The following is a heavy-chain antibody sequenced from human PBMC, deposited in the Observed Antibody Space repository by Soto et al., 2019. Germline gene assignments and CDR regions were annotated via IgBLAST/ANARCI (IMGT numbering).Heavy chain of an antibody. D-gene: IGHD5-18*01. V-gene: IGHV4-59*01. J-gene: IGHJ6*02. Sequence: PSETLSLTCTVSGGSISSYYWSWIRQPPGKGLEWIGYIYYSGSTNYNPSLKSRVTISVDTSKNQFSLKLSSVTAADTAVYYCARLRGYSYGDNYYYYYGMDVWGQGTTVTVS. CDR1: GGSISSYY. CDR2: IYYSGST. CDR3: ARLRGYSYGDNYYYYYGMDV.